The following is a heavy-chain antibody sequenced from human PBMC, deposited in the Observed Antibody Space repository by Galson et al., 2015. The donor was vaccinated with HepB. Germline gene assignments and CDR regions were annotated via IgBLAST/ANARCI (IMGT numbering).Heavy chain of an antibody. CDR2: IIPILGIA. CDR1: GGTFSSYA. D-gene: IGHD5-12*01. J-gene: IGHJ4*02. CDR3: ARDRGVMVATSPFDY. V-gene: IGHV1-69*04. Sequence: SVKVSCKASGGTFSSYAISWVRQAPGQGLEWMGRIIPILGIANYAQKFQGRVTITADKSTSTAYMGLSSLRSEDTAVYYCARDRGVMVATSPFDYWGQGTLVTVSS.